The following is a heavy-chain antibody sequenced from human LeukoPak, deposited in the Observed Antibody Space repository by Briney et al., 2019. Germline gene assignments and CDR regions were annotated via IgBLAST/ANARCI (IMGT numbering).Heavy chain of an antibody. D-gene: IGHD4-17*01. CDR3: AREDYGDYSWYFDL. V-gene: IGHV3-21*01. CDR2: ISSRSSYI. Sequence: PGGSLRLSCAASGFTFSTYSMTWVRQAPGQGLEWVSSISSRSSYIYYADSVKGRFTISRDNAKNSLYLQMNSLRAEDTAVYYCAREDYGDYSWYFDLWGRGTLVTVSS. CDR1: GFTFSTYS. J-gene: IGHJ2*01.